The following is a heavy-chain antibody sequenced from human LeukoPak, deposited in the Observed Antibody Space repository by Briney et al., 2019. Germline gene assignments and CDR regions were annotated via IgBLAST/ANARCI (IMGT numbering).Heavy chain of an antibody. V-gene: IGHV1-2*02. CDR2: INPYSGDT. CDR1: GYTFTGYY. CDR3: ARTNGGYEYN. Sequence: ASVKVSCKASGYTFTGYYMHWVRQAPGQGLEWMGWINPYSGDTMYAQKFQGRVTMTRDTSISTAYMELNRLRSDDTAVYYCARTNGGYEYNWGQGTLVIASS. D-gene: IGHD5-12*01. J-gene: IGHJ4*02.